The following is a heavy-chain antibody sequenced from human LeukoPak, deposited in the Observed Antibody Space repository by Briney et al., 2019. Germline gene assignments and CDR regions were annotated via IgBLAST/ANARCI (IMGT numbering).Heavy chain of an antibody. Sequence: PGGSLRLSCAASGFTFSSYSMNWVRQAPGKGLEWVSGITGSGGNTFYADSVKGRFTISRDNSKNTLFLQMSSLRAEDTAVYYCAKEESPYGSSWYSYWGQGTLVTVSS. D-gene: IGHD6-13*01. CDR3: AKEESPYGSSWYSY. V-gene: IGHV3-23*01. CDR2: ITGSGGNT. J-gene: IGHJ4*02. CDR1: GFTFSSYS.